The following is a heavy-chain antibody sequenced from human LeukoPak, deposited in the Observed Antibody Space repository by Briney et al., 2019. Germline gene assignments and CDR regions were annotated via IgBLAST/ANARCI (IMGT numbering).Heavy chain of an antibody. J-gene: IGHJ4*02. CDR2: IIPTFGTA. D-gene: IGHD5-24*01. Sequence: SVKVSCKASGGTFSSYAISWVRQAPGQGLEWMGGIIPTFGTANYAQKFQGRVTITADESTSTAYMELSSLRSEDTAVYYCARGRNVEMATIVLYFDYWGQGTLVTVSS. V-gene: IGHV1-69*01. CDR3: ARGRNVEMATIVLYFDY. CDR1: GGTFSSYA.